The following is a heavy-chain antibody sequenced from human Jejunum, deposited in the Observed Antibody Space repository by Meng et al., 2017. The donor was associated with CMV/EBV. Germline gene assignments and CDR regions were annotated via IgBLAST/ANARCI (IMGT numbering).Heavy chain of an antibody. CDR2: IYYTGST. CDR1: GGSIRRGVYF. V-gene: IGHV4-30-4*08. J-gene: IGHJ5*02. D-gene: IGHD3-16*01. CDR3: ARGRLRNWFDP. Sequence: CTGSGGSIRRGVYFWSWVRQPPGKGLEWIGYIYYTGSTHYNPSLKSRATMSVETSKNQFSLKLSSVTAADTAVYYCARGRLRNWFDPWGQGTLVTVSS.